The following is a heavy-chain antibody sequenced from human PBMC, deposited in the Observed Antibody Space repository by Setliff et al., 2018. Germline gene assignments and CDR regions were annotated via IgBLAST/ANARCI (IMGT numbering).Heavy chain of an antibody. CDR2: IKQDGSEK. V-gene: IGHV3-7*01. D-gene: IGHD2-21*01. CDR3: ARGLGPLF. Sequence: GGSLRLSCAASGFTFSSYAMHWVRQAPGKGLEWVANIKQDGSEKYYVDSVKGRFTISRDNAKNSLYLQMNSLRAEDTAVYYCARGLGPLFWGQGTLVTVSS. J-gene: IGHJ4*02. CDR1: GFTFSSYA.